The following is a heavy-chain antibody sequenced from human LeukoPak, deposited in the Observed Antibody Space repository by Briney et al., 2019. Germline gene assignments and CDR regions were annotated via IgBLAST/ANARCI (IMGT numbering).Heavy chain of an antibody. CDR3: ARESSVGWCELFDY. V-gene: IGHV6-1*01. CDR2: TYYRSKWYN. D-gene: IGHD6-19*01. Sequence: SPTLSLTCAISGDSVSSNSAAWNWLRQSPSRGLEWLGRTYYRSKWYNDYAVSVKSRITINPDTSKNQFSLQLNSVTPEDTAVYYCARESSVGWCELFDYWGQGTLVTVSS. CDR1: GDSVSSNSAA. J-gene: IGHJ4*02.